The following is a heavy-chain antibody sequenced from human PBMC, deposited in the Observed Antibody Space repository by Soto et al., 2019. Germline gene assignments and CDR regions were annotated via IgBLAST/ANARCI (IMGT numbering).Heavy chain of an antibody. D-gene: IGHD2-15*01. CDR1: GFTFSAYA. J-gene: IGHJ6*02. Sequence: GGSLRLSCEGSGFTFSAYAMNWVRQAPGKGLEWVSYISSRSDTLYYADSVKGRFTISRDNAKDSVYLQVNNLRDEDTAVYYCARDWDIVILSVPIPNYNYGMDVWGQGTTVTVSS. CDR2: ISSRSDTL. CDR3: ARDWDIVILSVPIPNYNYGMDV. V-gene: IGHV3-48*02.